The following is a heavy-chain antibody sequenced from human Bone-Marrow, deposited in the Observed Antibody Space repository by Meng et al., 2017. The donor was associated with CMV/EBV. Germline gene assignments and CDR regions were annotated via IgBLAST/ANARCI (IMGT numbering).Heavy chain of an antibody. CDR1: GYTFTSYD. CDR3: ARGRSGSHI. J-gene: IGHJ4*02. Sequence: ASVKVSCKASGYTFTSYDINWVRQATGQGLEWMGWMNAHSGGTAYAHKFQGRVTMTRNTSITTAYMELSSLRSEDTAVYYCARGRSGSHIWGQGTLATVSS. D-gene: IGHD1-26*01. V-gene: IGHV1-8*01. CDR2: MNAHSGGT.